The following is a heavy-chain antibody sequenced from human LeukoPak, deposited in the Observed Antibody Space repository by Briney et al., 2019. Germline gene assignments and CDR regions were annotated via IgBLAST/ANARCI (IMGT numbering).Heavy chain of an antibody. D-gene: IGHD2-2*01. V-gene: IGHV3-7*05. J-gene: IGHJ4*02. Sequence: GGSLRLSCAASGFTFSSYGMHWVRQAPGRGLEGVANIKEDGSEKYYVDSLKGRFTISRDNAKNSLYLQMNSLRAEDTAVYYCARMKGCSSTTCYFAIYWGQGTLVTVSS. CDR1: GFTFSSYG. CDR3: ARMKGCSSTTCYFAIY. CDR2: IKEDGSEK.